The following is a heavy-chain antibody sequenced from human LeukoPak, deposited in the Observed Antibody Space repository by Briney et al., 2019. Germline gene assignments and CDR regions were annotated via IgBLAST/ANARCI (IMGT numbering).Heavy chain of an antibody. CDR1: GGSISSGGYY. Sequence: SETLSLTCTVSGGSISSGGYYWSWIRQPPGKGLEWIGYIYHSGSTYYNPSLKSRVTISVDTSKNQFSLKLSSVTAADTAVYYCARGAMTTVIPYWYFDLWGRGTLVTVSS. D-gene: IGHD4-11*01. CDR3: ARGAMTTVIPYWYFDL. V-gene: IGHV4-30-2*01. J-gene: IGHJ2*01. CDR2: IYHSGST.